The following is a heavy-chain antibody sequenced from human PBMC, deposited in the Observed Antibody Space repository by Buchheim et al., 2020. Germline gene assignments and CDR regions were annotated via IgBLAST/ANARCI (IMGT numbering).Heavy chain of an antibody. CDR3: AKDLFGLSSGWSSEYFQH. CDR1: GFTFSSYA. V-gene: IGHV3-23*01. CDR2: ISGSGGST. D-gene: IGHD6-19*01. J-gene: IGHJ1*01. Sequence: EVQLLESGGGLVQPGGSLRLSCAASGFTFSSYAMSWVRQAPGKGLEWVSAISGSGGSTYYAASVKGRFTISRDNSKNTLYLQMNSLRAEDAAVYYCAKDLFGLSSGWSSEYFQHWGQGTL.